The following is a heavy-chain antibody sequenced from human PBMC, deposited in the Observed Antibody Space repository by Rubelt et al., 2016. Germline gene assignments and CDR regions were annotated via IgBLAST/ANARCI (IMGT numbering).Heavy chain of an antibody. J-gene: IGHJ4*02. D-gene: IGHD2-15*01. CDR3: ARGQCSGGRCYSDY. V-gene: IGHV1-46*01. CDR2: INPRGSSA. Sequence: QVQLVQSGVEVKKPGASVKVSCKASGYSFTSYGISWVRQAPGQGLEWMGIINPRGSSASYAQRFQGRVSMTRDTTTSTVHMELSSLRSADSAVYYCARGQCSGGRCYSDYWGQGTLVTVSS. CDR1: GYSFTSYG.